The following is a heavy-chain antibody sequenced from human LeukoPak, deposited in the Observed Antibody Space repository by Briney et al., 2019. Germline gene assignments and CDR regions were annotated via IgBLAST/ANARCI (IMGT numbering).Heavy chain of an antibody. V-gene: IGHV1-8*02. CDR1: GYTFTSYD. D-gene: IGHD6-6*01. J-gene: IGHJ6*03. CDR2: MNPNSGNT. Sequence: GASVKASCKASGYTFTSYDINWVRQATGQGLEWMGWMNPNSGNTGYAQKFQGRVTMTRNTSISTAYMELSSLRSEDTAVYYCARGGGVSIAARKNSRGYYYYMDVWGKGTTVTVSS. CDR3: ARGGGVSIAARKNSRGYYYYMDV.